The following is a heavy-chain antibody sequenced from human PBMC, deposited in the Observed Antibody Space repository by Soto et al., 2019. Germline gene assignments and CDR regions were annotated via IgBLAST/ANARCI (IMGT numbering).Heavy chain of an antibody. V-gene: IGHV5-10-1*01. CDR3: SKCLYDNRNYRDSLDV. CDR1: GYRSTPFW. J-gene: IGHJ3*01. CDR2: LDPADSYT. D-gene: IGHD3-16*01. Sequence: GESLKISCHVSGYRSTPFWVSSVRQMPEKGREGMERLDPADSYTHYSPSFQGHVTSSVDNSNNSAYLQLSSLKGSDTAIYSCSKCLYDNRNYRDSLDVWGQGTLVTVSS.